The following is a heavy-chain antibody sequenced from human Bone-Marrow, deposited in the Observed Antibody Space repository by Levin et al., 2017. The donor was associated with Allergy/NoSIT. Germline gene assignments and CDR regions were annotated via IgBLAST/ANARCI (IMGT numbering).Heavy chain of an antibody. CDR3: ARDDRIRILTGSPKDSFDV. J-gene: IGHJ3*01. Sequence: SVKVSCKASGGTFSTYCFSWLRQAPGLGLEYMGGIIPVFKTLRYTQKFQGRLTLRADESTSTAYMELNNLTSEDTAVYFCARDDRIRILTGSPKDSFDVWGLGTTVTVSS. V-gene: IGHV1-69*13. CDR2: IIPVFKTL. D-gene: IGHD3-9*01. CDR1: GGTFSTYC.